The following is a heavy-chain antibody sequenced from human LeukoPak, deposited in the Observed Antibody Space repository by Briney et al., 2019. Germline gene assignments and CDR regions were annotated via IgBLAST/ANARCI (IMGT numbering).Heavy chain of an antibody. D-gene: IGHD3-16*02. J-gene: IGHJ6*03. CDR1: GDSISSYY. CDR3: ARINGYYYYMDV. Sequence: PSETLSLTCTVSGDSISSYYWSWIRQPPGKGLEWIGYIYYSGSTNYNPSLKSRVTISVDTSKNQFSLKLSSVTAADTAVYYCARINGYYYYMDVWGKGTTVTVSS. CDR2: IYYSGST. V-gene: IGHV4-59*12.